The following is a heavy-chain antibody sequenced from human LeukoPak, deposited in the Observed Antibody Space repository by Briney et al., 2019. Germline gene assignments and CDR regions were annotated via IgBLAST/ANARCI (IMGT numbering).Heavy chain of an antibody. V-gene: IGHV4-39*01. CDR1: GTSIRSSSMY. Sequence: SETLSLTCTVSGTSIRSSSMYWGWIRQPPGKGLEWLGSVYYTGSTFHNPSLKRRVTIPVDTSKNQFSLRLTSVTAADTAIYYCARDSAWGQGTLVTVSS. D-gene: IGHD3/OR15-3a*01. CDR3: ARDSA. CDR2: VYYTGST. J-gene: IGHJ4*02.